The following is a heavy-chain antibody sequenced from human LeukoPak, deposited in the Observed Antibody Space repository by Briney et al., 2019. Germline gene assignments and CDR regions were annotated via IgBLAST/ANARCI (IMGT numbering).Heavy chain of an antibody. Sequence: APVKVSCKASGYTFTSYDINWVRQATGQGLEWMGWMKPNSGNTGYAQKFQGRVTMTRNTSISTAYMELSSLRSEDTAVYYCARETITASTTAAFDIWGQGTMVTVSS. J-gene: IGHJ3*02. CDR1: GYTFTSYD. D-gene: IGHD6-13*01. CDR3: ARETITASTTAAFDI. CDR2: MKPNSGNT. V-gene: IGHV1-8*01.